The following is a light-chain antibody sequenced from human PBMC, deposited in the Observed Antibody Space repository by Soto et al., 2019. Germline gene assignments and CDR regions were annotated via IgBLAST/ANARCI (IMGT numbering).Light chain of an antibody. V-gene: IGLV2-14*03. CDR2: DVA. Sequence: QSVLTQPASVSASPGQSITISCTGTSSDVGGSNFVSWYQQHPGKPPKLIIYDVATRPSGVSNRFSGSKSGSTASLIISRLQTEDEADYYCDSFTSSTTYVFGSGTKVTVL. CDR3: DSFTSSTTYV. J-gene: IGLJ1*01. CDR1: SSDVGGSNF.